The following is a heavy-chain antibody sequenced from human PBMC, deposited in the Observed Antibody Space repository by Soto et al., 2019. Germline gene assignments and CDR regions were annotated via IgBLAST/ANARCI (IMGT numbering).Heavy chain of an antibody. Sequence: QVQLVQSGAEVKKPGASVKVSCKASGYTFTSYGISWVRQAPGQGLEWMGWISAYNGNTNYAQTLQGRVTMTTDTSTSTAYMELRSLRSDDTAVYYCARLIIDSSSQPVFPPDYYYYYYMDVWGKGTTVTVSS. V-gene: IGHV1-18*01. D-gene: IGHD6-6*01. CDR1: GYTFTSYG. CDR2: ISAYNGNT. CDR3: ARLIIDSSSQPVFPPDYYYYYYMDV. J-gene: IGHJ6*03.